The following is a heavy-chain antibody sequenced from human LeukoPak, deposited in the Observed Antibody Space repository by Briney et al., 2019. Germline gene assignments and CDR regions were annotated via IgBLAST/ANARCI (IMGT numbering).Heavy chain of an antibody. V-gene: IGHV3-53*01. J-gene: IGHJ5*02. Sequence: GGSLRLSCEASGFTVSSNYMNWVRQVPGKGLEWVSIIYSSGVTYYADSVKGRFTISRDNSKNTLYLQMSSVKAEDTAVYYCARLEVRGVIGPWGQGTLVTVSS. CDR1: GFTVSSNY. CDR2: IYSSGVT. D-gene: IGHD3-10*01. CDR3: ARLEVRGVIGP.